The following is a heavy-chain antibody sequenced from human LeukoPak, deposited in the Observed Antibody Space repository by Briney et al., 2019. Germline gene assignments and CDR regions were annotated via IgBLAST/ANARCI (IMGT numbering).Heavy chain of an antibody. V-gene: IGHV4-59*01. CDR1: GGSLSSYF. J-gene: IGHJ3*02. CDR3: ARGSGYSSGWYSAFDI. CDR2: IYYSGST. D-gene: IGHD6-19*01. Sequence: SETLSLTCAVSGGSLSSYFWSWIRQPPGKGLEGIGYIYYSGSTTYNPSLKSRVTISVDTSKNQFSLKLSSVTAADTAVYYCARGSGYSSGWYSAFDIWGQGTMVTVSS.